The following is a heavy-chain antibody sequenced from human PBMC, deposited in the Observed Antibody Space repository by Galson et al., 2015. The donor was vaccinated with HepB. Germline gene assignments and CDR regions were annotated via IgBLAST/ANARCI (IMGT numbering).Heavy chain of an antibody. CDR1: GDSVSSDSVA. J-gene: IGHJ4*02. Sequence: CAISGDSVSSDSVAWNRIRQSPSRGLEWLGRTYYRSKWYNDYAVSVKSRIIINPDTSKNQFSLQLNSVTPEDTAVYYCARGFRSAVDYWGQGTLVTVSA. D-gene: IGHD3-10*01. V-gene: IGHV6-1*01. CDR2: TYYRSKWYN. CDR3: ARGFRSAVDY.